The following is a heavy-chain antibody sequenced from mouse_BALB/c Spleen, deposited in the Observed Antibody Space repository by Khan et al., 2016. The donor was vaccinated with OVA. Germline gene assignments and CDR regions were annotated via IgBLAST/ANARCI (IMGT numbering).Heavy chain of an antibody. D-gene: IGHD1-1*02. J-gene: IGHJ3*01. Sequence: EVELVESGGGLVKPGGSLKLSCAASGFSLSDYYMYWIRQNPEKRLEWVATISDGGGSTYYPDSAKGRFTISRDNAKSNLYLQMSSLKSEDTAIYYCARAGYGGFGYWGQGTLVTVSA. CDR3: ARAGYGGFGY. V-gene: IGHV5-4*02. CDR2: ISDGGGST. CDR1: GFSLSDYY.